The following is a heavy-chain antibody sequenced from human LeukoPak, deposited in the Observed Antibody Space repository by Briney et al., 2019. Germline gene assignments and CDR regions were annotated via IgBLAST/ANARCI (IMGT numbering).Heavy chain of an antibody. V-gene: IGHV3-23*01. Sequence: GGSLRLSCAASGFTFSSYAMGWVRQAPGKGLEWVSAISGSGGSTYYADSVKGRFTISRDNSKNTLYLQMNSLRAEDTAVYYCAKDSTIFGVANGPLDYWGQGTLVTVSS. J-gene: IGHJ4*02. CDR1: GFTFSSYA. CDR2: ISGSGGST. CDR3: AKDSTIFGVANGPLDY. D-gene: IGHD3-3*01.